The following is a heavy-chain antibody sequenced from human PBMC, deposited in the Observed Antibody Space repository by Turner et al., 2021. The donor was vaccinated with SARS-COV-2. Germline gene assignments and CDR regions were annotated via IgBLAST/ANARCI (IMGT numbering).Heavy chain of an antibody. D-gene: IGHD1-26*01. CDR3: ATGSGSYYFSPTYYFDY. J-gene: IGHJ4*02. V-gene: IGHV3-33*01. Sequence: QVQLVESGGGVVQPGRSLRLSCAASGFTFSSYGMHWVRQAPGKGLERVAVIWYDGSNKYNADSVKGRFTISRDNSKNTLYLQMNSLRAEDTAVYYCATGSGSYYFSPTYYFDYWGQGTLVTVSS. CDR1: GFTFSSYG. CDR2: IWYDGSNK.